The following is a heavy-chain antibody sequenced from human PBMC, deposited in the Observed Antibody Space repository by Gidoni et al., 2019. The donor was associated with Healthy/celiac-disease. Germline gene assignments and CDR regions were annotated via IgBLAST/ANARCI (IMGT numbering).Heavy chain of an antibody. Sequence: EVQLVESGGGLVQPGGSLRLSCEASGFTFSSYEMHGVRQAPGKGLVWFSYISSSGSTIYYADSVKGRFTISRDNAKNSLYLQMNSLRAEDTAVYYCARGYYDSSGPFDIWGQGTMVTVSS. CDR3: ARGYYDSSGPFDI. J-gene: IGHJ3*02. D-gene: IGHD3-22*01. CDR2: ISSSGSTI. V-gene: IGHV3-48*03. CDR1: GFTFSSYE.